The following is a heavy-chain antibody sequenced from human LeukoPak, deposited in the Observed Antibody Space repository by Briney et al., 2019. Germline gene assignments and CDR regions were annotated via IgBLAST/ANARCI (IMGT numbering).Heavy chain of an antibody. CDR3: ARRDGELYVY. Sequence: PSETLSLTCTVSGGSISSSSYYWGWIRQPPGKGLEWIGSIYYSGSTYYNPSLKSRVTISVDTSKNQFSLKLSSVTAADTAVYYCARRDGELYVYWGQGTLVTVSS. V-gene: IGHV4-39*01. J-gene: IGHJ4*02. CDR2: IYYSGST. D-gene: IGHD3-10*01. CDR1: GGSISSSSYY.